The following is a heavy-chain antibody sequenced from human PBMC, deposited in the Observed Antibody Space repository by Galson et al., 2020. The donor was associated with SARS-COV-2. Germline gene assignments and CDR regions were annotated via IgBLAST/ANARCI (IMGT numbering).Heavy chain of an antibody. Sequence: GGSLRLSCAASGFTFSSYGMHWVRQAPGKGLEWVAAISYDGSNKYYADSVKGRFTISRDNSKNTLYLQMNSLRAEDTAVYYCAKDSSTWYNWNGDAFDIWGQGTMVTVSS. CDR2: ISYDGSNK. D-gene: IGHD1-20*01. CDR1: GFTFSSYG. CDR3: AKDSSTWYNWNGDAFDI. J-gene: IGHJ3*02. V-gene: IGHV3-30*18.